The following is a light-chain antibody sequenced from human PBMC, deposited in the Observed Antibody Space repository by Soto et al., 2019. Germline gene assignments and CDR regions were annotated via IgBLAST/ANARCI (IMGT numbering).Light chain of an antibody. Sequence: EIVMTQSPATLSVSPGERATLSCRASQSVSSNLAWYQQKPSHAPRLLIYGASTRATGIPARFSGSGSGTEFTLTISSLQSEDFAVYYCQQYNNWPVTFGQGTKLEIK. CDR2: GAS. CDR3: QQYNNWPVT. V-gene: IGKV3-15*01. J-gene: IGKJ2*01. CDR1: QSVSSN.